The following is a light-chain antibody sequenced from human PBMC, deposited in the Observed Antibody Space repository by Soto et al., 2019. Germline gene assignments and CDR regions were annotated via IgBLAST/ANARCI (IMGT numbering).Light chain of an antibody. CDR1: RSVSSN. Sequence: EIVLTQSPGTLSLSPGARATLSCRASRSVSSNLAWYQQKPGQAPRLLIYDASTRATGIPAMFSGSGSGTEFTLPISSLQSEDFAVYCCQQYYNLPWTFGQGTKV. V-gene: IGKV3-15*01. CDR3: QQYYNLPWT. CDR2: DAS. J-gene: IGKJ1*01.